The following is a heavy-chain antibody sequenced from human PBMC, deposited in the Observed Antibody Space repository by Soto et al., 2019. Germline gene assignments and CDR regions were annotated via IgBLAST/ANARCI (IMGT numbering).Heavy chain of an antibody. Sequence: VQLVEAGGGLVRPGGSLRLSCTASGFIFSHAWLDWVRQAPGKGLEWVGRIKSEPEGGTTDYAAPVKGRFTISRDDSKNTLFLQMNSLEAEDTAVYFCTTENSTWFANWGQGTLVTVSS. CDR2: IKSEPEGGTT. V-gene: IGHV3-15*07. CDR3: TTENSTWFAN. J-gene: IGHJ4*02. D-gene: IGHD6-13*01. CDR1: GFIFSHAW.